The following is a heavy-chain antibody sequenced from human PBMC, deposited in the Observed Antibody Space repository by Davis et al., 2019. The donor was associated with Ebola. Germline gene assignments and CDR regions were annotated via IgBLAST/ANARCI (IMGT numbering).Heavy chain of an antibody. Sequence: GESLKISCAASDFTFSSYAMSWVRQAPGKGLEWVSSISDSGVGTYYADSVKGRFTISRDNAKNSLYLQMNSLRAADTAVYYCARVDSSFYYYGMDVWGKETTVTVSS. CDR3: ARVDSSFYYYGMDV. V-gene: IGHV3-23*01. J-gene: IGHJ6*04. D-gene: IGHD6-6*01. CDR1: DFTFSSYA. CDR2: ISDSGVGT.